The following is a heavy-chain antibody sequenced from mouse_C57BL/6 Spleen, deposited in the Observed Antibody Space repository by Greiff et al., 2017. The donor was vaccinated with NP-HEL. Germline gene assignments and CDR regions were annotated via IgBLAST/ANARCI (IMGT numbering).Heavy chain of an antibody. V-gene: IGHV1-82*01. CDR3: ARGLRLQRVGYFDY. Sequence: QVQLQQSGPELVKPGASVKISCKASGYAFSSSWMNWVKQRPGKGLEWIGRIYPGDGDTNYNGKFKGKATLTADKSSSTAYMQLSSLTSEDSAVYFCARGLRLQRVGYFDYWGQGTTLTVSS. CDR2: IYPGDGDT. J-gene: IGHJ2*01. CDR1: GYAFSSSW. D-gene: IGHD3-2*02.